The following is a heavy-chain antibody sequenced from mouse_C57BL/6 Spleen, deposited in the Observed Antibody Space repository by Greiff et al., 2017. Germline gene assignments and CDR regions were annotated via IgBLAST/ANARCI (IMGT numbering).Heavy chain of an antibody. CDR1: GYTFTSYW. V-gene: IGHV1-64*01. CDR3: ARIYYYGSSHWYFDV. Sequence: VQLQQPGAELVKPGASVKLSCKASGYTFTSYWMHWVKQRPGQGLEWIGMIHPNSGSTNYNEKFKSKATLTVDKSSSTAYMQLSSLTSEDSAVYYCARIYYYGSSHWYFDVWGTGTTVTVSS. J-gene: IGHJ1*03. CDR2: IHPNSGST. D-gene: IGHD1-1*01.